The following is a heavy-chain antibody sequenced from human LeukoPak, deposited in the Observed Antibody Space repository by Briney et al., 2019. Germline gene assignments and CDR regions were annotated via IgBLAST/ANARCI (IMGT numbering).Heavy chain of an antibody. J-gene: IGHJ3*02. CDR1: GYSFTSYW. CDR2: IYPGDSDT. Sequence: GESLKISCKGSGYSFTSYWIGWVRQMPGKGLEWMGIIYPGDSDTRYSPSFQGQVTISGDKSISTAYLQWSSLKASDTAVYYCARGGTISSGWTDAFDMWGHGTLVIVSS. D-gene: IGHD6-19*01. CDR3: ARGGTISSGWTDAFDM. V-gene: IGHV5-51*01.